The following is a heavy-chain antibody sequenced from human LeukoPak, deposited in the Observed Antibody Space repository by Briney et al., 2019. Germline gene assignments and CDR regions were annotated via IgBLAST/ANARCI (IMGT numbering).Heavy chain of an antibody. V-gene: IGHV1-18*01. J-gene: IGHJ4*02. CDR1: GYTFTSYG. D-gene: IGHD2-2*01. CDR3: AREWDVVPAVLFDY. CDR2: ISAYNGNT. Sequence: ASVKVSCKASGYTFTSYGISWVRQAPGQGLEWMGWISAYNGNTNYAQKLQGRVTMTTDTSTSTAYMELRSLRSDDTAVYYCAREWDVVPAVLFDYWGQGTLVTVSS.